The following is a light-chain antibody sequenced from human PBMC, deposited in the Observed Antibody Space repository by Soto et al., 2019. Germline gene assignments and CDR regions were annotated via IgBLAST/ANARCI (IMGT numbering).Light chain of an antibody. CDR2: GAS. J-gene: IGKJ1*01. CDR3: QQYGSSPTWK. Sequence: ESVLTQSPGTLSLSPGERATLSCRASQSVSSNYLAWYQQKPGQAPRLLIYGASTRATGIPDRFSGSGSGTDFTLTISILEPEDSAVYYCQQYGSSPTWKFCKGTKVHI. CDR1: QSVSSNY. V-gene: IGKV3-20*01.